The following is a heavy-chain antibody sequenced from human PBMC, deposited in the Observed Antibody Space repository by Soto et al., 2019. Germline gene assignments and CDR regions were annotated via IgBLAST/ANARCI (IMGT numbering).Heavy chain of an antibody. CDR2: IYYSGST. Sequence: PSETLSLTCTVSGGSISSGGYYWSWIRQHPGKGLEWIGYIYYSGSTYYNPSLKSRVTISVDTSKNQFSLKLSSVTAADTAVYYCARVVLRYFDWLRRVWFDPWGQGTLVTVSS. CDR1: GGSISSGGYY. CDR3: ARVVLRYFDWLRRVWFDP. J-gene: IGHJ5*02. V-gene: IGHV4-31*03. D-gene: IGHD3-9*01.